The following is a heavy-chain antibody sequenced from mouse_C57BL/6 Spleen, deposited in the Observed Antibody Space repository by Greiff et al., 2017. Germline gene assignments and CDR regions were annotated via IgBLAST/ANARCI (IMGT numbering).Heavy chain of an antibody. J-gene: IGHJ4*01. V-gene: IGHV1-53*01. D-gene: IGHD1-2*01. CDR3: AKEDYGCRYARDY. Sequence: QVQLQQSGTELVKPGASVKLSCKASGYTFTSYWMHWVKQRPGQGLEWIGNINPSNGGTNYNEKFKSKATLTVDKSSSTAYMQRSSLTSEDSAVYDCAKEDYGCRYARDYWGQGTSVTVSS. CDR2: INPSNGGT. CDR1: GYTFTSYW.